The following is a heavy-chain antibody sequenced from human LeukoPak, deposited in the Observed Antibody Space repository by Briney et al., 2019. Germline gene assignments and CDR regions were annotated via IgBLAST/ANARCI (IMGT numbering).Heavy chain of an antibody. CDR2: ISSSGSTK. D-gene: IGHD1-7*01. CDR1: GFTFSSYE. V-gene: IGHV3-48*03. J-gene: IGHJ6*02. Sequence: QPGGSLRLSCAVSGFTFSSYEMNWVRQAPGKGLEWVSYISSSGSTKYCADSVKGRFTISRDNAKNTVYLQMDSLRAEDTAVYYCAREKTGTNGVDVWGQGTTDTVSS. CDR3: AREKTGTNGVDV.